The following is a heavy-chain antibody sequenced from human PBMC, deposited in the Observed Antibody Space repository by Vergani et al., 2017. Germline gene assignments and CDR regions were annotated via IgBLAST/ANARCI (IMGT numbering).Heavy chain of an antibody. D-gene: IGHD1-1*01. CDR1: GFTFSSYA. V-gene: IGHV3-23*04. CDR2: ISGSGGST. J-gene: IGHJ4*02. CDR3: ARASAGTTGNFDY. Sequence: VQLVESGGGVVQPGGSLRLSCAASGFTFSSYAMSWVRQAPGKGLEWVSAISGSGGSTYYADSVKGRFTISRDNSKNTLYLQMNSLRAEDTAVYYCARASAGTTGNFDYWGQGTLVTVSS.